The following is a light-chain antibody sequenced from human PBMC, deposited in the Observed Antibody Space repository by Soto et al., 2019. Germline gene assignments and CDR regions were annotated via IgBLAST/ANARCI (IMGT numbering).Light chain of an antibody. Sequence: QSALTQPASVSGSPGQSITISCTGTSSDVGSYNFFSWYQQHPGKAPKLMNYEGNKRPSGVSTRFSGSKSGNTASLTISGVQAEDEADYSCCSYVGSKVFGTGTKLTVL. CDR3: CSYVGSKV. CDR2: EGN. J-gene: IGLJ1*01. CDR1: SSDVGSYNF. V-gene: IGLV2-23*01.